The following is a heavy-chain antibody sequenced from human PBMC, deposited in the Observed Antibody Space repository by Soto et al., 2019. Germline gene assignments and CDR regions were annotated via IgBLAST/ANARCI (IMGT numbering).Heavy chain of an antibody. Sequence: GGSLRLSSAASGFTFSSCAMHWVRQAPGKGLEWVAVISYDGSNKYYADSVKGRFTISRDNSKNTLYLQMNSLRAEDTAVYYCARGRITIFNYYYYGMDVWGQGTTVTVSS. CDR2: ISYDGSNK. CDR3: ARGRITIFNYYYYGMDV. J-gene: IGHJ6*02. V-gene: IGHV3-30-3*01. D-gene: IGHD3-9*01. CDR1: GFTFSSCA.